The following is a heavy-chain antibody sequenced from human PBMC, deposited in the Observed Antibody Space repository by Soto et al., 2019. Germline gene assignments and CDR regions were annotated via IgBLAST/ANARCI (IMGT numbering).Heavy chain of an antibody. D-gene: IGHD3-16*01. CDR3: ARSQFDYVWGTSGYFDS. V-gene: IGHV5-51*01. J-gene: IGHJ4*02. Sequence: GESLKISCKGSGYSFSTHWVGWVRQMPGKGLEWMGIIYPGDSDARYSPSFKGQVTISADECTTTAFLQWSSLKASDTAMYFCARSQFDYVWGTSGYFDSWGQGTLVTVSP. CDR2: IYPGDSDA. CDR1: GYSFSTHW.